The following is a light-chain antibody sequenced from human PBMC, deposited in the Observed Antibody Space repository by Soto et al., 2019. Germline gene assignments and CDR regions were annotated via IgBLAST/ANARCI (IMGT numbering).Light chain of an antibody. J-gene: IGLJ1*01. CDR3: CSYTGSSTYV. V-gene: IGLV2-11*01. CDR1: SSDVGTYKY. Sequence: QSVLTQPRSVSGSPGQSVTISCTGTSSDVGTYKYVSWYQNQPGTAPKLIIYDVTKRPSGVPDRFSGSKSGDTASLTISGLQTEDEADYYCCSYTGSSTYVFGTGTKVTVL. CDR2: DVT.